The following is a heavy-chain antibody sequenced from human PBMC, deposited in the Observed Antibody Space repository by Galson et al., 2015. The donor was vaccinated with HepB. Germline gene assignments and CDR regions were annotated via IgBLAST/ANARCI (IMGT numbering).Heavy chain of an antibody. V-gene: IGHV6-1*01. CDR1: GDSVSNNNVG. J-gene: IGHJ4*02. D-gene: IGHD1-26*01. CDR2: TYYRSKFYN. CDR3: TNGKPPIIMGSTTGDFES. Sequence: CAISGDSVSNNNVGWNWIRQSPSRGLEWLGRTYYRSKFYNDYAESVKSRITINPDTSKNTLYLEMNSLRPEDTAVYYCTNGKPPIIMGSTTGDFESWGQGTQVTVSS.